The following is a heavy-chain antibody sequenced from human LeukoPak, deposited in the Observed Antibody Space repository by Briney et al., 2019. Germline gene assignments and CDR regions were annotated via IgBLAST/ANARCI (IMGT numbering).Heavy chain of an antibody. D-gene: IGHD3-16*01. V-gene: IGHV4-30-4*01. J-gene: IGHJ3*02. CDR2: IHYSGST. Sequence: SETLSLTCTVSGGSISSGDYYWSWIRQPPGKALKWIGYIHYSGSTYYNPSLKSRVTISGDTSKVQFSLKLSSATAADTAVYYCAREDDYDGFDIWGQGRMVTVSS. CDR1: GGSISSGDYY. CDR3: AREDDYDGFDI.